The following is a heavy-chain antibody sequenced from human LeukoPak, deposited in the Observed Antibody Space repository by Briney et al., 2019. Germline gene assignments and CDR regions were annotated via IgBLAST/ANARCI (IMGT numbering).Heavy chain of an antibody. D-gene: IGHD3-10*01. J-gene: IGHJ5*02. Sequence: SETLSLTCTVSGGSISSYYWSWIRQPPGKGLEWIGYIYYSGSTNYNPSLKSRVTISVDTSKNQFSLKLSSVTAADTAVYYCARGLGRSYYYGSGRNNWFDPWGQGTLVTVSS. CDR1: GGSISSYY. V-gene: IGHV4-59*12. CDR2: IYYSGST. CDR3: ARGLGRSYYYGSGRNNWFDP.